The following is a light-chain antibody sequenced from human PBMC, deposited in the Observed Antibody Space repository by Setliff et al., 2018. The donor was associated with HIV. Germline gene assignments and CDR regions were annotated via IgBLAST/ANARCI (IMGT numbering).Light chain of an antibody. V-gene: IGLV2-14*01. CDR1: RSDVGAYNY. CDR2: EVS. J-gene: IGLJ1*01. CDR3: SSYRGGNTLFV. Sequence: SALAQPASVSGSPGQSITISCTGTRSDVGAYNYVSWYQQHPGKAPKLMIYEVSNRPSGVSNRFSGSKSGNTASLTISGLQAEDEADYFCSSYRGGNTLFVFGPGTKVTVL.